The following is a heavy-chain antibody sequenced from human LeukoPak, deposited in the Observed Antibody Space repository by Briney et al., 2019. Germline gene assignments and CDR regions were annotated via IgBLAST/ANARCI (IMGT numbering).Heavy chain of an antibody. CDR1: GGTFSSYA. CDR2: IIPIFGTA. CDR3: ARESKRYCSSTSCNDY. D-gene: IGHD2-2*01. Sequence: ASVKVSCKASGGTFSSYAISWVRQAPGQGLEWMGGIIPIFGTANYAQKFQGRVTITADESMSTAYMELSSLRSEDTAVYYCARESKRYCSSTSCNDYWGQGTLVTVSS. J-gene: IGHJ4*02. V-gene: IGHV1-69*13.